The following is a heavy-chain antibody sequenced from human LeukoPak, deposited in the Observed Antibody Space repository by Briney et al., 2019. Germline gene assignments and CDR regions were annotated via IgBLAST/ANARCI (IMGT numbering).Heavy chain of an antibody. CDR1: GFIFSGYY. Sequence: GGSLRLSCATSGFIFSGYYMSWLRQAPGKGLEWVSYISGSGNDISYADSVRGRFTISRDNAKGSLYLQMHSLRAADTAVYYCGTHAGRTGSDDWGQGTLVTVSS. D-gene: IGHD3/OR15-3a*01. V-gene: IGHV3-11*01. CDR2: ISGSGNDI. CDR3: GTHAGRTGSDD. J-gene: IGHJ4*02.